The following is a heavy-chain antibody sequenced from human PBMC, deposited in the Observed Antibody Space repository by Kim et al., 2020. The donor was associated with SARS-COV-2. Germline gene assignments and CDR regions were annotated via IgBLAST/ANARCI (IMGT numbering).Heavy chain of an antibody. D-gene: IGHD3-22*01. J-gene: IGHJ4*02. V-gene: IGHV3-33*01. CDR1: GFTFSSYG. CDR2: IWYDGSNK. Sequence: GGSLRLSCAASGFTFSSYGMHWVRQAPGKGLEWVAVIWYDGSNKYYADSVKGRFTISRDNSKNTLYLQMNSLRAEDTAVYYCARDSQDVDYYDSSGYYPSQFDYWGQGTLVTVSS. CDR3: ARDSQDVDYYDSSGYYPSQFDY.